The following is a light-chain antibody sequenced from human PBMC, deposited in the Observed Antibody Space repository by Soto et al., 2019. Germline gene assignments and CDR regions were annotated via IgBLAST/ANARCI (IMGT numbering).Light chain of an antibody. CDR2: GAS. CDR3: QQYNNWPPDRT. CDR1: QSVGSN. J-gene: IGKJ1*01. Sequence: EIVMTQSPATLSVSPGERATLSCMASQSVGSNLAWYQQKPGQAPSLLIYGASTRATGIPARFSASGSGTEFTLTIGSLQSEDVAIDCCQQYNNWPPDRTFGQGTKVEIK. V-gene: IGKV3-15*01.